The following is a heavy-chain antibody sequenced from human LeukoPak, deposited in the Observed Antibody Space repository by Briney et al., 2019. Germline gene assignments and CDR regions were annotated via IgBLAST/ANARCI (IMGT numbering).Heavy chain of an antibody. Sequence: SETLSLTCTVSGGSISSYYWSWIRQPPGKGVEWIGYIYYSGSTNYNPSLKSRVTISVDTSKNQFSLKLSSVTAADTAVYYCARDRATYWYFDLWGRGTLVTVSS. CDR2: IYYSGST. J-gene: IGHJ2*01. CDR1: GGSISSYY. D-gene: IGHD1-26*01. CDR3: ARDRATYWYFDL. V-gene: IGHV4-59*01.